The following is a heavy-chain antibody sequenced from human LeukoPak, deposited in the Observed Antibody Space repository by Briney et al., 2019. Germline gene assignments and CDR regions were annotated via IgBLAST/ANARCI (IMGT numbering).Heavy chain of an antibody. CDR1: GGSINGYY. CDR3: ARHLYGSGSYDY. V-gene: IGHV4-59*08. D-gene: IGHD3-10*01. CDR2: IYYSGSI. J-gene: IGHJ4*02. Sequence: SETLSLTCTVSGGSINGYYWSWIRQPPGKGLEWVGYIYYSGSINYNPSLKSRVTISVDTSKNQFSLKLTSVTAADTAVYYCARHLYGSGSYDYWGQGTLVTVSS.